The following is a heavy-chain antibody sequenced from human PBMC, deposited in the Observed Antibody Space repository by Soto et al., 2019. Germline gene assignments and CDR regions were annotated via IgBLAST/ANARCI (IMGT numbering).Heavy chain of an antibody. CDR2: IVVGSGNT. V-gene: IGHV1-58*01. D-gene: IGHD7-27*01. J-gene: IGHJ6*02. CDR1: GFTFTSSA. Sequence: ASVKVSCKASGFTFTSSAVQWVRQARGQRLEWIGWIVVGSGNTNYAQKFQERVTITRDKSTSTAYMELSSLRSEDTAVYYCAAITNLGLYYGMDVWGQGTTVTVSS. CDR3: AAITNLGLYYGMDV.